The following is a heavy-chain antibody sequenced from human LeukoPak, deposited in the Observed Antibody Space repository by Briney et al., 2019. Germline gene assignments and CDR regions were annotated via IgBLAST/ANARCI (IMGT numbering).Heavy chain of an antibody. Sequence: ASVKVSCNASEYTFTGYYMPWVRQAPKHGLECRGWINPNIGGTNYTRKFQGRATMTRDTSISTAYMEVSRLRSDDTAVYYCGREYYYYYYMDIWGKGTTVTISS. CDR1: EYTFTGYY. CDR3: GREYYYYYYMDI. V-gene: IGHV1-2*02. J-gene: IGHJ6*03. CDR2: INPNIGGT.